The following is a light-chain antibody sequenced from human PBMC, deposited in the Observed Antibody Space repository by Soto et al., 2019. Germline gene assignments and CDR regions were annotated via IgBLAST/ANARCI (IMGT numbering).Light chain of an antibody. CDR3: QQLNSYPCT. Sequence: IQMSQSGSTLSASVGYRVTITCQASQSISSWLDWYQQKQGKAPKLLIYDASSLNSGVPSRFSGSGSGTDFNLTISSLQPEDFATYYCQQLNSYPCTFGQGTKVDIK. CDR2: DAS. J-gene: IGKJ1*01. CDR1: QSISSW. V-gene: IGKV1-5*01.